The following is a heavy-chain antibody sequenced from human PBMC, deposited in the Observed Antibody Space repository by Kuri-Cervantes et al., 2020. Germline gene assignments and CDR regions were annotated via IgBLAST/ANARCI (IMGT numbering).Heavy chain of an antibody. D-gene: IGHD3-3*01. CDR1: GFTFSSYS. J-gene: IGHJ5*02. V-gene: IGHV3-21*01. CDR3: ARAPPLERIFGVVIHPWFDP. Sequence: ETLSLTCAASGFTFSSYSMNWVRQAPGKGLEWVSSISSSSSYIYYADSVKGRFTISRDNAKNSLYLQMNSLRAEDTAVYYCARAPPLERIFGVVIHPWFDPWGQGTLVTVSS. CDR2: ISSSSSYI.